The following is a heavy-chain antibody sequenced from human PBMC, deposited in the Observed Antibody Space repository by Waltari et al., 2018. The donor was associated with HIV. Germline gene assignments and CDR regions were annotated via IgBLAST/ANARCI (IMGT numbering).Heavy chain of an antibody. CDR1: GYTFTGYY. J-gene: IGHJ6*02. D-gene: IGHD4-4*01. Sequence: QVQLVQSGAEVKKPGASVKVSCKASGYTFTGYYMHWVRQAPGQGLEWMGRINPNSGGTNYAQQFQGRVTMTRDTSISTAYMELSRLRSDDTAVYYCAREGARMTTMIYYYYGMDVWDQGTTVTVSS. CDR3: AREGARMTTMIYYYYGMDV. CDR2: INPNSGGT. V-gene: IGHV1-2*06.